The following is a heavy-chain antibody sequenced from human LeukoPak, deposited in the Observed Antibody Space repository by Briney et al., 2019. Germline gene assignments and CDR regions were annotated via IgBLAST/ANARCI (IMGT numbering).Heavy chain of an antibody. CDR1: GFTFNNYA. CDR3: ANDLRNYYDSSVLS. D-gene: IGHD3-22*01. J-gene: IGHJ5*02. V-gene: IGHV3-23*01. CDR2: IGGSGTTT. Sequence: GGSLRLSCAASGFTFNNYAMTWVRQSPGKGLEWVSTIGGSGTTTYYADSVRGRFTISRDNSKTTLYLQLNNLRAEDTALYYCANDLRNYYDSSVLSWGQGTLVTVSS.